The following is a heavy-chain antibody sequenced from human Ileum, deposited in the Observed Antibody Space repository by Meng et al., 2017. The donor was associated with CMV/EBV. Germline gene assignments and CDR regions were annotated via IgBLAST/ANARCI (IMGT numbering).Heavy chain of an antibody. CDR3: ARDRDFVPQDGYYDMDV. Sequence: GGSLRLSCAASGFTFSSYGMHWVRQAPGKGLEWVAFIRYDGSNKYYADSVKGRFTISRDNSKNTLYLLMNSLRTEDTAVYYCARDRDFVPQDGYYDMDVWGQGTTVTVSS. J-gene: IGHJ6*02. V-gene: IGHV3-30*02. D-gene: IGHD3-10*02. CDR2: IRYDGSNK. CDR1: GFTFSSYG.